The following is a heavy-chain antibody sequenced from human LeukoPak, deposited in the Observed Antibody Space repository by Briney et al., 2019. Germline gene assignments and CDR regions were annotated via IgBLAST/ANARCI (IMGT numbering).Heavy chain of an antibody. Sequence: GRALRLSCVAPGVTFSSYGLHRVRQAPGKGLEGVAVIAFDGSHEYYADSVKGRFTISRDTSKNTLYLQMNSLRAEDTAVYYCAKQEIGTTWSVGYWGQGTLVTVSS. D-gene: IGHD1-14*01. J-gene: IGHJ4*02. CDR3: AKQEIGTTWSVGY. CDR2: IAFDGSHE. V-gene: IGHV3-30*18. CDR1: GVTFSSYG.